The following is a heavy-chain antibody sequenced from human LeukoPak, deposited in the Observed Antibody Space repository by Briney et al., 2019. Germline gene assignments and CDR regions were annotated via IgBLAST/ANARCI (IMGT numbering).Heavy chain of an antibody. CDR2: IKQDGSEK. CDR3: ATGYSYAHY. J-gene: IGHJ4*02. Sequence: PGGSLRLSCAASGFTFSSYWMSWVRQAPGKGLEWVANIKQDGSEKYYVDSVKGRFTTSRDNAKNSLYLQMNSPRAEDTAVYYCATGYSYAHYWGQGTLVTVSS. CDR1: GFTFSSYW. V-gene: IGHV3-7*01. D-gene: IGHD5-18*01.